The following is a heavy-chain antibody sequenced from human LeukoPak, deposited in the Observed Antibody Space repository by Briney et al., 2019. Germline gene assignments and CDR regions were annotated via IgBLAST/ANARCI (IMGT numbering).Heavy chain of an antibody. J-gene: IGHJ3*02. Sequence: GGSLRLSCAASGFTFTNHAVSWVRQAPGKGLEWVSAEGSAGGTYYADSVRGRFTISRDNYENTLSLQMNSLRVEDTAVYYCASRTWAGAGYYAFDIWGQGTMVTVSS. CDR1: GFTFTNHA. V-gene: IGHV3-23*01. CDR2: EGSAGGT. D-gene: IGHD1-26*01. CDR3: ASRTWAGAGYYAFDI.